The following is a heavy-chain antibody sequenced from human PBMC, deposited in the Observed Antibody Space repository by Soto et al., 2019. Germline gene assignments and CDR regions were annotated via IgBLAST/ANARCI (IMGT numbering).Heavy chain of an antibody. V-gene: IGHV5-10-1*01. J-gene: IGHJ6*02. CDR3: ARSSGSSGYLRPHGMDV. CDR1: GYSFTSYW. D-gene: IGHD3-22*01. CDR2: IDPSDSYT. Sequence: GESLKISCKGSGYSFTSYWISWVRQMPGKGLEWMGRIDPSDSYTNYSPSFQGHVTISADKSISTAYLQWSSLKASDTAMYYCARSSGSSGYLRPHGMDVWGQGTTVTV.